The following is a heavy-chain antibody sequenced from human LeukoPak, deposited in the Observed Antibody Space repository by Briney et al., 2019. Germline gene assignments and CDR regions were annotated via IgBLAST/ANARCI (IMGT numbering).Heavy chain of an antibody. CDR2: IYYSGST. J-gene: IGHJ3*02. CDR3: ARGFATTTHAFDI. D-gene: IGHD4-17*01. Sequence: SETLSLTYTVSGGSISIYYWSWIRQPPGKGLEWIGYIYYSGSTNYNPSLKSRVTISVDTSKNQFSLKLSSVTATDTAVYYCARGFATTTHAFDIWGQGTKVTVSS. V-gene: IGHV4-59*01. CDR1: GGSISIYY.